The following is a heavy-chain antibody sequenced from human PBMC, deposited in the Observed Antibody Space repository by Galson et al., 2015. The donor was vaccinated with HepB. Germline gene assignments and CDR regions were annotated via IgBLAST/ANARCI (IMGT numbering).Heavy chain of an antibody. CDR2: IKQDGSEK. V-gene: IGHV3-7*03. CDR1: GFTFSSYW. D-gene: IGHD3-3*01. J-gene: IGHJ1*01. CDR3: AREDYDFWSGYQFQH. Sequence: SLRLSCAASGFTFSSYWMSWVRQAPGKGLEWVANIKQDGSEKYYVDSVKGRFTISRDNAKNSLYLQMNSLRAEDTAVYYCAREDYDFWSGYQFQHWGQGTLVTVSS.